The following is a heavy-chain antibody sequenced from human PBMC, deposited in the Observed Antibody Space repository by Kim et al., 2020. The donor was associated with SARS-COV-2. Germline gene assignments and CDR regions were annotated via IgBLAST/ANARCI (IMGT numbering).Heavy chain of an antibody. CDR2: TYYSGST. CDR1: GGSISSYY. V-gene: IGHV4-59*01. D-gene: IGHD3-10*01. CDR3: ARGYESYCWFDP. Sequence: SETLSLTCTVSGGSISSYYWSWIRQPPGKGLEWIGYTYYSGSTNYNPSLKSRVTISVDTSKNQFSLKLSSVTAADTAVYYCARGYESYCWFDPWGQGTLVTVSS. J-gene: IGHJ5*02.